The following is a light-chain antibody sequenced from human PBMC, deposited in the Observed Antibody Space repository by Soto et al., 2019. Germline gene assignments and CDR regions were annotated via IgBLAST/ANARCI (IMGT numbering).Light chain of an antibody. V-gene: IGKV3-15*01. CDR1: QSINTD. J-gene: IGKJ2*01. Sequence: EMVMTQSPATLSVSPGERATLTCRASQSINTDLAWYHQKPGQAPKHLIYGAFSRATGIPARFSGSGSGTEFTLTISSLQSEDFAVYFCQQYNVWPPLFGQGTKLEIK. CDR3: QQYNVWPPL. CDR2: GAF.